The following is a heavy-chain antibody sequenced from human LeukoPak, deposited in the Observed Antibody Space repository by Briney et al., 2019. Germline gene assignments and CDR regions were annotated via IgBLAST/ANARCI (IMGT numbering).Heavy chain of an antibody. J-gene: IGHJ4*02. D-gene: IGHD3-10*01. V-gene: IGHV5-51*01. CDR3: ARRGGGGYYYGSGSYLFDY. CDR2: IYPGDSDT. Sequence: GESLKISCKGSGYSFTSYWIGWVRQMPGKGLEWMGIIYPGDSDTRYSPSFQGQVTISADKSISTAYLQWSSLKAPDTAMYYCARRGGGGYYYGSGSYLFDYWGQGTLVTVSS. CDR1: GYSFTSYW.